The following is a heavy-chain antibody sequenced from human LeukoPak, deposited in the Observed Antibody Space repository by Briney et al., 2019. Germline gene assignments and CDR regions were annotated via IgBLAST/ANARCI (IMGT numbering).Heavy chain of an antibody. CDR3: ARAVRYSSSSVYFDY. Sequence: PSETPSLTCTVSGGSISSSSYYWGWIRQPPGKGLEWIGSIYYSGSTYYNPSLKSRVTISVDTSKNQFSLKLSSVTAADTAVYYCARAVRYSSSSVYFDYWGQGTLVTVSS. J-gene: IGHJ4*02. D-gene: IGHD6-6*01. CDR2: IYYSGST. CDR1: GGSISSSSYY. V-gene: IGHV4-39*07.